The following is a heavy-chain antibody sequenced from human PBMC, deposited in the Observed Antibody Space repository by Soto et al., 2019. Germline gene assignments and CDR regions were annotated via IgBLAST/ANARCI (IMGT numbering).Heavy chain of an antibody. CDR2: ISKSDYT. Sequence: GGSLRLSCTVSGFAFNNYGINWVRRAPGQGLEWVSSISKSDYTYYSDPVKGRFTISRDNAKNSVSLQMNTLRVEDTAVYYCAREDSIIIPAVSDFWGQGTLVTVSS. D-gene: IGHD2-2*01. J-gene: IGHJ4*02. V-gene: IGHV3-21*01. CDR1: GFAFNNYG. CDR3: AREDSIIIPAVSDF.